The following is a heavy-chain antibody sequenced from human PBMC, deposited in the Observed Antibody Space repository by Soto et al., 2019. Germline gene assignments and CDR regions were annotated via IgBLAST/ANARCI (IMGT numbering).Heavy chain of an antibody. CDR2: ISSSSSTI. J-gene: IGHJ4*02. Sequence: EVQLVESGGGLVQPGGSLRLSCAASGFTFSSYGMNWVRQAPGKGLELLSYISSSSSTIYYADSVKGRFTISRDTAKNSLYLQMNSLRAEDTAVYYCARFVSGIAGEGIGYWGQGTLVTVSS. D-gene: IGHD6-13*01. CDR3: ARFVSGIAGEGIGY. CDR1: GFTFSSYG. V-gene: IGHV3-48*01.